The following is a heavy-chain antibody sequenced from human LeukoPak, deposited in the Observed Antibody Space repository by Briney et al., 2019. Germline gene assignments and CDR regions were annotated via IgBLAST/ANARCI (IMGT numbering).Heavy chain of an antibody. J-gene: IGHJ3*02. D-gene: IGHD3-22*01. CDR1: GFRFSSYA. CDR2: ISGSGGST. Sequence: GGSLRLSCAASGFRFSSYAMSWVRQAPGKGLEWVSAISGSGGSTYYADSVKGRFTISRDNSKNTLYLQMNSLRAEDTAVYYCAKDTTYYYDSSGLGSAFDIWGQGTMVTVSS. CDR3: AKDTTYYYDSSGLGSAFDI. V-gene: IGHV3-23*01.